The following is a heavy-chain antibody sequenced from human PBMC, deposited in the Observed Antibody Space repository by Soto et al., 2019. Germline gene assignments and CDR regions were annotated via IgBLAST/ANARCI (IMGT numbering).Heavy chain of an antibody. J-gene: IGHJ3*02. CDR3: ASRPTDYDILTGYYGAFDI. CDR2: IYYSGST. D-gene: IGHD3-9*01. CDR1: GGSISSGDYY. Sequence: SETLSLTCTVSGGSISSGDYYWSWIRQAPGKGLEWIGYIYYSGSTYYNPSLKSRVTISVDTSKSQFSLKLSSVTAADTVVYYCASRPTDYDILTGYYGAFDIWGQGTMLTVSS. V-gene: IGHV4-30-4*01.